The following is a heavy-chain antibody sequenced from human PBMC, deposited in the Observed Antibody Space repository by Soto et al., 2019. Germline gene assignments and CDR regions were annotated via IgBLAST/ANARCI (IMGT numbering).Heavy chain of an antibody. CDR3: ARPLDYGDYYYYGMDF. CDR1: GYSFTSYW. J-gene: IGHJ6*02. V-gene: IGHV5-51*01. D-gene: IGHD4-17*01. Sequence: GESLKISCKGSGYSFTSYWIGWVRQMPGKGLEWMGIIYPGDSDTRYSPSFQGQVTISADKSISTAYLRWSSLKASDTAMYYCARPLDYGDYYYYGMDFWGQGTTVTVSS. CDR2: IYPGDSDT.